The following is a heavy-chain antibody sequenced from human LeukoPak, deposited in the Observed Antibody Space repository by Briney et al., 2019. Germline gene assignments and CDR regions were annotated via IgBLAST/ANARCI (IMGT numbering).Heavy chain of an antibody. Sequence: PGGSLRLSCAASGFTFSSYAMSWVRQAPGKGLEWVSAISGSGGGTYYADSVKGRFTISRDNSKNTLYLQMNSLRAEDTAVYYCAKDRSIAVAGNGYFDYWGQGTLVTVSS. CDR2: ISGSGGGT. CDR1: GFTFSSYA. D-gene: IGHD6-19*01. V-gene: IGHV3-23*01. J-gene: IGHJ4*02. CDR3: AKDRSIAVAGNGYFDY.